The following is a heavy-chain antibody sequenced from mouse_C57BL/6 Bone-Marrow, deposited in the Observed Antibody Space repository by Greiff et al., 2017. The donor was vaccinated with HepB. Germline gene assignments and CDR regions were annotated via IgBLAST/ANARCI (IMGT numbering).Heavy chain of an antibody. CDR3: ARRRTYYSNYTYYFDY. CDR1: GYAFSSYW. V-gene: IGHV1-80*01. D-gene: IGHD2-5*01. J-gene: IGHJ2*01. Sequence: VQLQQSGAELVKPGASVKISCKASGYAFSSYWMNWVKQRPGKGLEWIGQIYPGDGDTNYNGKFKGKATLTADKSSSTAYMQLSSLTSEDSAVYFCARRRTYYSNYTYYFDYWGQGTTLTVSS. CDR2: IYPGDGDT.